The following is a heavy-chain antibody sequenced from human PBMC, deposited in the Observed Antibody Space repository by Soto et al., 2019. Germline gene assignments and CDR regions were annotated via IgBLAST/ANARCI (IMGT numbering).Heavy chain of an antibody. J-gene: IGHJ4*02. CDR3: ARGIDQYKIAW. V-gene: IGHV4-34*01. Sequence: PSETLSLTCAVYGDALGGYYWSWVRQPPGKGLEWVGEIHPFGTTHYNPSLNSRVTMSLDTSKNQLSLKLSSVTAADTAIYYCARGIDQYKIAWWGQGTLVTVSS. D-gene: IGHD1-1*01. CDR2: IHPFGTT. CDR1: GDALGGYY.